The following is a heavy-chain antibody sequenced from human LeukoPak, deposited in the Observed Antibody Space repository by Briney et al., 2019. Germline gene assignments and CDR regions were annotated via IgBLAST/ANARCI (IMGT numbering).Heavy chain of an antibody. Sequence: PGGSLRLSCATSGFTFSSYDMHWVRQATGKGLEWVSAIYTVGNTYYAGSVKGRFTISRENAKNSLYLQMNSLRDGDTAVYYCIRIRTGEHQYGMDVWGQGTTVTVSS. CDR1: GFTFSSYD. J-gene: IGHJ6*02. V-gene: IGHV3-13*01. CDR2: IYTVGNT. CDR3: IRIRTGEHQYGMDV. D-gene: IGHD7-27*01.